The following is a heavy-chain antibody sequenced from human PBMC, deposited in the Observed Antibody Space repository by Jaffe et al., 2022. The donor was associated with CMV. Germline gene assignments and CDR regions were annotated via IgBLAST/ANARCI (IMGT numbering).Heavy chain of an antibody. CDR1: GFTFSSYG. CDR2: SSGGGYTT. J-gene: IGHJ4*02. Sequence: EVQLLESGGGLVQPGGSLRLSCEASGFTFSSYGMSWVRQAPGKGLEWVSGSSGGGYTTYYADSVKGRFSISRDNSNNALYLQMNGLRGEDTAVYYCARGSEYSYGYADCWGQGTLVTVSS. D-gene: IGHD5-18*01. CDR3: ARGSEYSYGYADC. V-gene: IGHV3-23*01.